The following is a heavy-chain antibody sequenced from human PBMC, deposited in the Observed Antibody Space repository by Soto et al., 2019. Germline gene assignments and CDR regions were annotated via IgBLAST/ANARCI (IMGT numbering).Heavy chain of an antibody. CDR1: GGSISSGDYY. V-gene: IGHV4-31*03. Sequence: SETLSLTCTVSGGSISSGDYYWSWIRHHPGGGLEWIGYIHYSGNTYYDPSLKSRLTMSVDTSKNQFSLNLGSVTAADTAVYYCARTPGGAPADYYFDYWGLGTLVTVSS. J-gene: IGHJ4*02. CDR3: ARTPGGAPADYYFDY. D-gene: IGHD4-17*01. CDR2: IHYSGNT.